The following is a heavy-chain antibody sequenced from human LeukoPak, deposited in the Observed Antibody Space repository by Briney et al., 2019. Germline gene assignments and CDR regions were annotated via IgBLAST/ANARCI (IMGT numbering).Heavy chain of an antibody. CDR3: ARRRAGYGSGSYYNKGSYWYFDL. CDR1: GGSISSGDYY. J-gene: IGHJ2*01. V-gene: IGHV4-39*07. CDR2: INHSGST. Sequence: SETLSLTCTVSGGSISSGDYYWSWIRQPPGKGLEWIGEINHSGSTNYNPSLKSRVTISVDTSKNQFSLKLSSVTAADTAVYYCARRRAGYGSGSYYNKGSYWYFDLWGRGTLVTVSS. D-gene: IGHD3-10*01.